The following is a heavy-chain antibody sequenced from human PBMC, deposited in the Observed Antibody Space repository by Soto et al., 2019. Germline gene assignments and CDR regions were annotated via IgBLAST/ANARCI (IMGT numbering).Heavy chain of an antibody. CDR3: ARQGVEEGAPVLRFLEWLLYGYYMDV. CDR2: IYYSGST. V-gene: IGHV4-39*01. CDR1: GGSISSSSYY. D-gene: IGHD3-3*01. Sequence: SETLSLTCTVSGGSISSSSYYWGWIRQPPGKGLEWIGSIYYSGSTYYNPSLKSRVTISVDTSKNQFSLKLSSVTAADTAVYYCARQGVEEGAPVLRFLEWLLYGYYMDVWGKGTTVTVSS. J-gene: IGHJ6*03.